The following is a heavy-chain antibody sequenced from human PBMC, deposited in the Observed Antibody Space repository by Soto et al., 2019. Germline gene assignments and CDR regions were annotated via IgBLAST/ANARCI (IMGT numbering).Heavy chain of an antibody. CDR2: IRNTPYGGTT. D-gene: IGHD2-2*03. CDR1: GFRFSEHA. V-gene: IGHV3-49*04. J-gene: IGHJ5*02. CDR3: SRGSFGYYGP. Sequence: GGSLRLSCNCSGFRFSEHAMTWVRQAPGKGLEWVGFIRNTPYGGTTDYTASVRGRFTISRDDSASIAYLQMNSLKTEDSGLYYCSRGSFGYYGPWGPGTLVTVSS.